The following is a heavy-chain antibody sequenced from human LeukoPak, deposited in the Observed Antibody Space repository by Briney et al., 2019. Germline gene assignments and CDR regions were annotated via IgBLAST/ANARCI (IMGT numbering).Heavy chain of an antibody. D-gene: IGHD4-17*01. J-gene: IGHJ5*01. Sequence: PAESLTLSCAVSGFTISSYYMHWIRQPPGKGLEWVAGISYDGSNNYYAASAKGGFTLSRENSTNTMYLQMNSLRAEDTAVYYCAREADNYGDYAYVSWG. V-gene: IGHV3-30-3*01. CDR2: ISYDGSNN. CDR1: GFTISSYY. CDR3: AREADNYGDYAYVS.